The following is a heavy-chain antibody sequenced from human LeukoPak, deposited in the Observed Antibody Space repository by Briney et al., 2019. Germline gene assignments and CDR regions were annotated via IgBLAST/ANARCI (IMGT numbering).Heavy chain of an antibody. CDR3: VAEQLARPIDY. Sequence: SETLSLTCTVSGGSISSGSYYWSWIRQPAGKGLEWIGRIYTSGSTNYNPSLKSRVTISVDTSKNQFSLKLSSVTAADTAVYYCVAEQLARPIDYWGQGTLVTVSS. J-gene: IGHJ4*02. D-gene: IGHD6-13*01. V-gene: IGHV4-61*02. CDR1: GGSISSGSYY. CDR2: IYTSGST.